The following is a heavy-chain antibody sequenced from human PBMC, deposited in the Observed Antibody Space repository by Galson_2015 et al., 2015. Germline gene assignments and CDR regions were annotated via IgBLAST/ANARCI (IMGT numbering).Heavy chain of an antibody. D-gene: IGHD5-18*01. CDR3: ARAMRIQLFRNWFDP. CDR2: ISAYNGNT. CDR1: GYTFTSYG. J-gene: IGHJ5*02. Sequence: SVKVSCKASGYTFTSYGISWVRQAPGQGLEWMGGISAYNGNTNYAQKLQGRVAITTDTSTSTAYMELRSLRSVDTAVYYCARAMRIQLFRNWFDPWGQGTLVTVSS. V-gene: IGHV1-18*01.